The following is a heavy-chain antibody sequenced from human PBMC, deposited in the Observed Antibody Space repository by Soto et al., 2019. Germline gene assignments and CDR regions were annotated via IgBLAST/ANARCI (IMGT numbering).Heavy chain of an antibody. CDR3: ARVGYSSTGTTLHFHCLDV. D-gene: IGHD3-22*01. CDR1: GYNFTSHY. J-gene: IGHJ6*02. Sequence: ASVKVSCKTSGYNFTSHYIHWVRQAPGQRLESMGIIYPRGGSTIYAQKFQGKVTMTRDTSTHTLYMERSSLRSEATAIYYCARVGYSSTGTTLHFHCLDVWGQGTTVTVSS. V-gene: IGHV1-46*01. CDR2: IYPRGGST.